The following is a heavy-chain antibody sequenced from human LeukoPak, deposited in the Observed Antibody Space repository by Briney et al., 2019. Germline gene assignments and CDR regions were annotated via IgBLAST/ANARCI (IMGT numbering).Heavy chain of an antibody. CDR2: IGTAGDT. D-gene: IGHD4-23*01. V-gene: IGHV3-13*04. CDR1: GFTFSSYD. CDR3: ARADYGGNLDY. J-gene: IGHJ4*02. Sequence: GGSLRLSCAASGFTFSSYDMHWVRQAKGKGLEWVSAIGTAGDTYYPGSVKGRFTISRENAKNSLYLQMNSLRAGDTAVYYCARADYGGNLDYWGQGTLVTVSS.